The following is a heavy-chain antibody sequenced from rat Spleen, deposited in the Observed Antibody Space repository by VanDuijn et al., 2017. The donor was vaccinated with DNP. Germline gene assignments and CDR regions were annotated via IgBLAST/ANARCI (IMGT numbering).Heavy chain of an antibody. V-gene: IGHV5-7*01. CDR2: ITNTGDSS. D-gene: IGHD1-4*01. Sequence: EVQLVESGGGLVQPGRSLKLSCAASGFTFSDYNMAWVRQAPKKGLEWVASITNTGDSSSYPDSVKGRFTISRDNTKNTLYLQMNSLRSEDTATYYCARGWADYWGQGTLVTVSS. CDR1: GFTFSDYN. J-gene: IGHJ3*01. CDR3: ARGWADY.